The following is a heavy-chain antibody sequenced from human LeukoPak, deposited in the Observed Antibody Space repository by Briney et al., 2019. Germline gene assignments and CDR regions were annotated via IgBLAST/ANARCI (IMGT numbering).Heavy chain of an antibody. CDR1: GYSISSGYY. V-gene: IGHV4-38-2*02. D-gene: IGHD4-17*01. CDR3: ARDGDHGWFDP. J-gene: IGHJ5*02. Sequence: SETLSLTCTVSGYSISSGYYWGWIRQPPGKGLEWIGSIYHSGSTYYNPSLKSRVTISVDTSKNQFSLKLSFVTAADTAVYYCARDGDHGWFDPWGQGTLVTVSS. CDR2: IYHSGST.